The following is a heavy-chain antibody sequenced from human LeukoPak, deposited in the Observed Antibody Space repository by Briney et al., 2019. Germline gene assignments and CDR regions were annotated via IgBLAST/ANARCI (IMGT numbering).Heavy chain of an antibody. Sequence: SETLSLTCTVSGGSISSSSYYWGWIRQPPGKGPEWIGSIYYSGSTYYNPSLKSRVTISVDTSKNQFSLKLSSVTAADTAVYYCARHLGWELLTPFDYWGQGTLVTVSS. CDR2: IYYSGST. J-gene: IGHJ4*02. V-gene: IGHV4-39*01. D-gene: IGHD1-26*01. CDR1: GGSISSSSYY. CDR3: ARHLGWELLTPFDY.